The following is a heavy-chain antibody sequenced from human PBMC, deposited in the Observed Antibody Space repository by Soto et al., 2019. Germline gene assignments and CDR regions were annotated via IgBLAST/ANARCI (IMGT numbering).Heavy chain of an antibody. J-gene: IGHJ5*02. CDR1: GGSISSGDYY. D-gene: IGHD3-22*01. V-gene: IGHV4-30-4*01. CDR2: IYYSGST. Sequence: PSETLSLTCTVSGGSISSGDYYWSWIRQPPGKGLEWIGYIYYSGSTYYNPSLKSRVTISVDTSKNQFSLKLSSVTAADTAVYYCARVSGYYGWFDPWGQGTLVTVSS. CDR3: ARVSGYYGWFDP.